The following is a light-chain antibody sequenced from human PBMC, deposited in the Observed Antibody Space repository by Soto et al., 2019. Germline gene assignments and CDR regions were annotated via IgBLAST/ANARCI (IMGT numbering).Light chain of an antibody. CDR1: RSVSSY. CDR3: HQRSNWPL. CDR2: DAS. J-gene: IGKJ4*01. V-gene: IGKV3-11*01. Sequence: EIVLTQSPATLSLSPGERATLSCRASRSVSSYLAWYQQKPGQAPRLLIYDASNRATGIPARFSGSGSGTDFTLTITSLEPEVFAVYYCHQRSNWPLFGGGAKVEIK.